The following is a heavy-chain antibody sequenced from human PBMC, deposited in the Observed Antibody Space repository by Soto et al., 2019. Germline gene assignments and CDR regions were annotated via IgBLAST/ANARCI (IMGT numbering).Heavy chain of an antibody. CDR1: GFTFSSYG. V-gene: IGHV3-30*18. CDR2: ISHDGGNR. J-gene: IGHJ4*02. Sequence: QVQLVESGGGVVQPGRSLRLSCAASGFTFSSYGMYWGRQAPGKGLECVAYISHDGGNRYSADSVKGRFTIFRDNSKNTLYLQMNSLGSEDGAVYYCAKDRRDGYFDNWGQGTLVTVSS. CDR3: AKDRRDGYFDN.